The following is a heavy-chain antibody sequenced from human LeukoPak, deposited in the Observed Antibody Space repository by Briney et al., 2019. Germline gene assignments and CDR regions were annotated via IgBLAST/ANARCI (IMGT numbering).Heavy chain of an antibody. CDR1: GYSFTSYW. V-gene: IGHV5-51*01. CDR2: IYPGDSDT. Sequence: GESLKISCKGSGYSFTSYWIGWVRQMPGKGLEWMGIIYPGDSDTRYSPSFQGQVTISADKPISTAYLQWSSLKASDTAVYYCARRWGMVVGAFDIWGQGTMVTVSS. J-gene: IGHJ3*02. CDR3: ARRWGMVVGAFDI. D-gene: IGHD3-16*01.